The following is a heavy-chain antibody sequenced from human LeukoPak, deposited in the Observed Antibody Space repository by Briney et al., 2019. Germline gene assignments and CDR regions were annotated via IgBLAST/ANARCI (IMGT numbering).Heavy chain of an antibody. V-gene: IGHV3-48*03. Sequence: PGGSLRLSCAASGFTFSSYEMNWVRQAPGKGLEWVSYISSSGSTIYYADSVKGRFTISRDNAKNSLYLQMNSLRAEDTAVYYCATRSEMVRGVIVYFDYWGQGTLVTVSS. D-gene: IGHD3-10*01. CDR2: ISSSGSTI. CDR1: GFTFSSYE. J-gene: IGHJ4*02. CDR3: ATRSEMVRGVIVYFDY.